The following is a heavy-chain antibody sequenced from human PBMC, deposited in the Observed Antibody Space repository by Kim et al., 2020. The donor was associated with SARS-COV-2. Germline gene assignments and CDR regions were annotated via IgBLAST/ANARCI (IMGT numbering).Heavy chain of an antibody. CDR3: ARWRGRIQLWLQDYGMDV. CDR1: GFTVSSNY. V-gene: IGHV3-53*01. Sequence: GGSLRLSCAASGFTVSSNYMSWVRQAPGKGLEWVSVIYSGGSTYYADSVKGRCTISRDNSKNTLYLQMNSLRAEDTAVYYCARWRGRIQLWLQDYGMDVWGQGTMVTVSS. J-gene: IGHJ6*02. CDR2: IYSGGST. D-gene: IGHD5-18*01.